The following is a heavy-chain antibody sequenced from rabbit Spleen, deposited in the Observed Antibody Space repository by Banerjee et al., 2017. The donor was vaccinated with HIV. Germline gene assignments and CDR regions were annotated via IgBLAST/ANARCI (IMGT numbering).Heavy chain of an antibody. CDR1: GFSLSDYW. Sequence: QEQLEESGGDLVKPVGSLTLTCTASGFSLSDYWMCWVRQAPGKGLEWIACTYSAGYTWYASWAKGRFTISKSTSLNTVTLQMTSLTVADTATYSCARDDRSVGAIQFNLWGPGTLVTVS. J-gene: IGHJ4*01. D-gene: IGHD1-1*01. CDR2: TYSAGYT. CDR3: ARDDRSVGAIQFNL. V-gene: IGHV1S47*01.